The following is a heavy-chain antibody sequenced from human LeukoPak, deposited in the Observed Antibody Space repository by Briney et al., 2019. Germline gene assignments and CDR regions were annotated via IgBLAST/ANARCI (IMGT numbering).Heavy chain of an antibody. CDR3: ARGSCSGGSCSGWFDP. D-gene: IGHD2-15*01. CDR1: GGSISSSNW. CDR2: IYHSGST. J-gene: IGHJ5*02. V-gene: IGHV4-4*02. Sequence: SGTLSLTCAVSGGSISSSNWWSWVRQPPGKGLEWIGEIYHSGSTNYNPSLKSRVTISVDKSKNQFSLKLSSVTVADTAVYYCARGSCSGGSCSGWFDPWGQGTLVTVSS.